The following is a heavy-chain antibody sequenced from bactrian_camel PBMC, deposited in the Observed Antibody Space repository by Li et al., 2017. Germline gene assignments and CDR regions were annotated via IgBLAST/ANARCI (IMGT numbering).Heavy chain of an antibody. Sequence: HVQLVESGGGLVQPGGSLRLSCAVSGFTFSKYWMNWVRQAPGKEREGVASLFTGVITYYSDAVKGRFTISRDKDTVYLRMNSLKSEDTALYYCATPGSESYGGPRQRAVFGYWGQGTQVTVS. J-gene: IGHJ6*01. CDR3: ATPGSESYGGPRQRAVFGY. CDR1: GFTFSKYW. V-gene: IGHV3S6*01. CDR2: LFTGVIT. D-gene: IGHD5*01.